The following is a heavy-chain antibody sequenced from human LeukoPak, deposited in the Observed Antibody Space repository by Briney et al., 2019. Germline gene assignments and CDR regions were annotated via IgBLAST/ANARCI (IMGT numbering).Heavy chain of an antibody. CDR1: GFTFSSYG. CDR3: AKDLSY. J-gene: IGHJ4*02. V-gene: IGHV3-30*18. CDR2: ISYDGSNK. Sequence: GGSLRPSCAASGFTFSSYGMHWVRQAPGKGLEWVAVISYDGSNKYYADSVKGRFTISRDNSKNTLYLQMNSLRAEDTAVYYCAKDLSYWGQGTLVTVSS.